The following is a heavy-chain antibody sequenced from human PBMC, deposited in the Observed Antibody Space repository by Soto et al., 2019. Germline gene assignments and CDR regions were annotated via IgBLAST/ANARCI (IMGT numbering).Heavy chain of an antibody. CDR2: MHPGDSDI. Sequence: PGESLKISCKGSGYTFTKYWIGWVRQMPGKGLEWMGIMHPGDSDIRYSPSFQGQVAVSADESISTAYLQWNSLKVSDTAIYYCARLSHGLRFLEWFHGRDYHYPMDVWGQGTTVTVSS. V-gene: IGHV5-51*01. D-gene: IGHD3-3*01. CDR3: ARLSHGLRFLEWFHGRDYHYPMDV. J-gene: IGHJ6*02. CDR1: GYTFTKYW.